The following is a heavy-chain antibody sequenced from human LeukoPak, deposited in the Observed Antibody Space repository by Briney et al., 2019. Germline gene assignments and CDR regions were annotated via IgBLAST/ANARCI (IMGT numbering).Heavy chain of an antibody. D-gene: IGHD3-16*01. Sequence: PGGSLRLSCAASGFTFSSYSMNWVRQAPGKGLEWVASINHNGNVNYYVDSVKGRFTISRDNAKNPLYLQMSNLRAEDTAVYFCARGGGLDVWGQGATVTVSS. J-gene: IGHJ6*02. CDR2: INHNGNVN. CDR3: ARGGGLDV. V-gene: IGHV3-7*03. CDR1: GFTFSSYS.